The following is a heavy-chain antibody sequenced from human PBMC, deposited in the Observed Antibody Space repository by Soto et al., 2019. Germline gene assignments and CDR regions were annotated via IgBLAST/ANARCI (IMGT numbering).Heavy chain of an antibody. CDR1: GGSISSGGYY. CDR3: ARLYYYGSGSYLNYYYGMDV. D-gene: IGHD3-10*01. Sequence: SETLSLTCTVSGGSISSGGYYWSWIRQHPGKGLEWIGEINHSGSTYYNPSLKSRVTISVDTSKNQFSLKLSSVTAADTAVYYCARLYYYGSGSYLNYYYGMDVWGQGTTVTVSS. CDR2: INHSGST. V-gene: IGHV4-31*03. J-gene: IGHJ6*02.